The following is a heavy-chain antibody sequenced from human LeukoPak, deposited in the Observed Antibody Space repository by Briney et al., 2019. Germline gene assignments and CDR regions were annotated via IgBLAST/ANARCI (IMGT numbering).Heavy chain of an antibody. CDR2: MNPNSGNT. CDR1: GYTFTSYD. D-gene: IGHD2-15*01. J-gene: IGHJ2*01. Sequence: ASVKVSCKASGYTFTSYDINWVRQATGQGLEWMGWMNPNSGNTGYAQKFQGRVTMTRNTSISTAYMELSSLRSEDTAVYYCARVGYCSHGSCLRLDWYFDLWGRGTLVTVSS. CDR3: ARVGYCSHGSCLRLDWYFDL. V-gene: IGHV1-8*01.